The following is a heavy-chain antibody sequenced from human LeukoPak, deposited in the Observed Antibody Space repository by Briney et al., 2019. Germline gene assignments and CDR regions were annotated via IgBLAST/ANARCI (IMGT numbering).Heavy chain of an antibody. CDR2: MYYGGST. CDR1: GGSMSGQY. V-gene: IGHV4-59*08. D-gene: IGHD4-11*01. CDR3: ARRLDDMDV. J-gene: IGHJ6*03. Sequence: PSETLSLTCTVSGGSMSGQYWSWIRRPPGKGLEWIGNMYYGGSTNCNPSLKSRVTISIDTSKNQFSLKLSSVTAADTAVYYCARRLDDMDVWGKGTTVTVSS.